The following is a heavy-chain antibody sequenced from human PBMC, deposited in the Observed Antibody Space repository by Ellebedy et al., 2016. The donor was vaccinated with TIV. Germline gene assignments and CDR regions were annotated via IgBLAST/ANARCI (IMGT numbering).Heavy chain of an antibody. V-gene: IGHV6-1*01. Sequence: SQTLSLTXXISGDSVSTNSAAWNWIRQSPSRGLEWLGRTYYGSKWINDYAVSVKNRIIISPDTSKNQFSLKLSSVTAADTAMYYCARVATGDWGQGTLVTVAS. J-gene: IGHJ4*02. D-gene: IGHD5-12*01. CDR2: TYYGSKWIN. CDR3: ARVATGD. CDR1: GDSVSTNSAA.